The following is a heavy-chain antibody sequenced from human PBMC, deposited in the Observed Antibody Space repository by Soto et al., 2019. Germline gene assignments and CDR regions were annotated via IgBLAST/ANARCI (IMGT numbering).Heavy chain of an antibody. CDR3: AHRGCGNYPRENWFDP. Sequence: QITLKESGPTLVKPTQTLTLTCSFSGFSLSTGGRGVGWIRQPPGKALEGLALIFWNDDKRYSPSLNNRLTTTKDTSKTQVVLTLTNMDPVDTATYYGAHRGCGNYPRENWFDPWGQGTRVTVSS. J-gene: IGHJ5*02. CDR1: GFSLSTGGRG. CDR2: IFWNDDK. V-gene: IGHV2-5*01. D-gene: IGHD4-4*01.